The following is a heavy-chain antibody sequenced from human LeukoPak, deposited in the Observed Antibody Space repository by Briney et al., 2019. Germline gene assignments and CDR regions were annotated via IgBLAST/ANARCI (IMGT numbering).Heavy chain of an antibody. Sequence: SQTLSLTCTVSGGSISSGGYYWSWIRQPPGKGLEWIGYIYHSGSTYYNPSLKSRVTISVDRSKNQFSLKLSSVTAADTAVYYCARTYYDFWDAFDIWGQGTMVTVSS. CDR2: IYHSGST. CDR3: ARTYYDFWDAFDI. J-gene: IGHJ3*02. D-gene: IGHD3-3*01. CDR1: GGSISSGGYY. V-gene: IGHV4-30-2*01.